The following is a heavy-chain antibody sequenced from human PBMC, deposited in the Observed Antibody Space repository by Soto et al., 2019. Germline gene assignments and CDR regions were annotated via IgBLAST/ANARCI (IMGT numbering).Heavy chain of an antibody. J-gene: IGHJ5*02. D-gene: IGHD2-21*02. CDR1: GFTFSNYW. CDR3: ARVAGVQCDCLRWFDP. Sequence: EVQLVESGGGLVQPGGSLRLSCAASGFTFSNYWMHWVRQAPGKGLVWVSRVNSDGSSTSYADSVKGRFTISRDNAKNTLYLQMNRLRAEDTAVDDGARVAGVQCDCLRWFDPWGQGPLVTVSS. CDR2: VNSDGSST. V-gene: IGHV3-74*01.